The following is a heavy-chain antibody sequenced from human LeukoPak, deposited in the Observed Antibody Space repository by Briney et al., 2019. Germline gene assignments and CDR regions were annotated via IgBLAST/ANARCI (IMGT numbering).Heavy chain of an antibody. D-gene: IGHD2-2*01. Sequence: PSETLSLTCTVSGGSISSYYWSWIRQPPGKGLEWIGYIYYSGSTYYNPSLKSRVTISVDTSKNQFSLKLSSVTAADTAVYYCARCSTHYYGMDVWGQGTTVTVSS. CDR3: ARCSTHYYGMDV. V-gene: IGHV4-59*01. J-gene: IGHJ6*02. CDR1: GGSISSYY. CDR2: IYYSGST.